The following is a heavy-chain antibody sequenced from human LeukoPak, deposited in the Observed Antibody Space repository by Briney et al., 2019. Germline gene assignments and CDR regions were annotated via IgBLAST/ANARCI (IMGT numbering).Heavy chain of an antibody. CDR2: IKQDGSEK. D-gene: IGHD6-13*01. CDR3: ARDRMASSWYSRGGVNY. Sequence: PGGSLRLSCAASGFTFSSYWMSWVLQAPGKGLEWVANIKQDGSEKYYVDSVKGRFTISRDNAKNSLYLQMNSLRAEDTAVYYCARDRMASSWYSRGGVNYWGQGTLVTVSS. CDR1: GFTFSSYW. J-gene: IGHJ4*02. V-gene: IGHV3-7*01.